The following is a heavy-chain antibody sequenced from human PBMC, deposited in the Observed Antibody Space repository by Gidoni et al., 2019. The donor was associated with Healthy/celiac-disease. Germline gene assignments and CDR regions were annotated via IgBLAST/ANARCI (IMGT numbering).Heavy chain of an antibody. CDR2: IGTAGDT. V-gene: IGHV3-13*01. CDR1: GFTFSSYA. CDR3: ARGDIAYCGGDCYSGSLDY. J-gene: IGHJ4*02. D-gene: IGHD2-21*02. Sequence: EVQLVESGGGLVHPGGSLRLSCAASGFTFSSYARHWVGQATGKGLEWVSAIGTAGDTYYPGSVKGRFTISRENAKNSVYLQMNSLRAGDTAVYYCARGDIAYCGGDCYSGSLDYWGQGTLVTVSS.